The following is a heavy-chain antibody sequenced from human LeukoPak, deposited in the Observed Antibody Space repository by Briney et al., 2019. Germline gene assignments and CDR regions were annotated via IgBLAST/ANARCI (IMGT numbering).Heavy chain of an antibody. Sequence: AAVKVSCKASGYILTGYYMHWVRQAPGQGLEWTGWINPNSGGTNYAQKFQGRVTMTRDTSISTAYMELSRLRSDDTAVYYCATHYYGSGSYYQYFDYWGQGTLVTVSS. D-gene: IGHD3-10*01. CDR2: INPNSGGT. J-gene: IGHJ4*02. CDR1: GYILTGYY. V-gene: IGHV1-2*02. CDR3: ATHYYGSGSYYQYFDY.